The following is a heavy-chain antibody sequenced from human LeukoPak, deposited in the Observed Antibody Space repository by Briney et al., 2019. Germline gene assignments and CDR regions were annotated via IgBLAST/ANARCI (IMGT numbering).Heavy chain of an antibody. Sequence: SETLSLTCAVYGGSFSGYYWSWIRQPPGKGLEWIGEIDHSGSTNYNPSLKSRVTISVDTSKNQFSLKLSSVTAADTAVYYCARAVYSYAFYYYYYGMDVWGQGTTVTVSS. CDR3: ARAVYSYAFYYYYYGMDV. D-gene: IGHD5-18*01. CDR1: GGSFSGYY. V-gene: IGHV4-34*01. CDR2: IDHSGST. J-gene: IGHJ6*02.